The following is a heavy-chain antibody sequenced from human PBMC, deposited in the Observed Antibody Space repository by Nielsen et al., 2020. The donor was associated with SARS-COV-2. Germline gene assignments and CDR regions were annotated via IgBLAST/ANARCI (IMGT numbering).Heavy chain of an antibody. V-gene: IGHV1-2*02. Sequence: ASVKVSCKASGYTFTGYYMHWVRQAPGQGLEWMGWINPNSGGTNYAQKFQGRVTMTRDTSISTAYMELSRLRSDDTAVYYCARDELGGWLPPADAFDIWGQGTMVTVSS. CDR3: ARDELGGWLPPADAFDI. J-gene: IGHJ3*02. D-gene: IGHD3-22*01. CDR2: INPNSGGT. CDR1: GYTFTGYY.